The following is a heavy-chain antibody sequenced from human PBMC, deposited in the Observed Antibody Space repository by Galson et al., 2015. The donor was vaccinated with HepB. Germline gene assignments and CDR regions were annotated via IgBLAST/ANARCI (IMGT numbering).Heavy chain of an antibody. Sequence: SLRLSCAASGFTFDDYAMHWVRQAPGKGLEWVSGISWNSGSIGYTDSVKGRFTISRDNAKNSLYLQMNSLKASDTAMYYCARPQYYYGSGTIDAFDIWGQGTMVTVSS. J-gene: IGHJ3*02. CDR3: ARPQYYYGSGTIDAFDI. CDR2: ISWNSGSI. CDR1: GFTFDDYA. D-gene: IGHD3-10*01. V-gene: IGHV3-9*01.